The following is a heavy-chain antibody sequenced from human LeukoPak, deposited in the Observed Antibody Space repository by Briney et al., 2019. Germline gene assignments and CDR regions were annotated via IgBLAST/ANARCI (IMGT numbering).Heavy chain of an antibody. V-gene: IGHV3-23*01. CDR3: AKGTSTYSSGSFDY. CDR1: GFTFSTYG. Sequence: GGSLRLSCSASGFTFSTYGMSWVRRAPGKGLEWVISISGSGSTTFYADSVKGRFTISRDNSKNMLYLQMTSLRAEDTAVYYCAKGTSTYSSGSFDYWGRGTLVTVSS. J-gene: IGHJ4*02. CDR2: ISGSGSTT. D-gene: IGHD6-19*01.